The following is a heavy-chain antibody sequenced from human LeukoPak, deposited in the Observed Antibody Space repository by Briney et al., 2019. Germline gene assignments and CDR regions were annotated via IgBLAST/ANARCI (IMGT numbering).Heavy chain of an antibody. J-gene: IGHJ3*02. CDR1: GFTFDDYA. CDR3: AKGQYDGDAFDI. Sequence: GGSLRLSCAASGFTFDDYAMHWVRQAPGKGLEWVSLISWDGGSTYYADSVKGRFTISRDNSKNSLYLQMNNLRAEDTALYYCAKGQYDGDAFDIWGQGTMVTVSS. D-gene: IGHD3-16*01. CDR2: ISWDGGST. V-gene: IGHV3-43D*03.